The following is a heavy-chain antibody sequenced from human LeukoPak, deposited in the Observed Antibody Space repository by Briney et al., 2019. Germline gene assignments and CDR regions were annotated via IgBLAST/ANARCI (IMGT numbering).Heavy chain of an antibody. J-gene: IGHJ5*02. CDR2: IYYSEST. CDR1: GGSISSYY. Sequence: NSSETLSLTCTVSGGSISSYYWSWIRQPPGKGLEWIGYIYYSESTNYNPSLKSRVTISVDTSKNQFSLKLSSVTAADTAVYYCARVHIAAPYNWFDPWGQGTLVTVSS. CDR3: ARVHIAAPYNWFDP. D-gene: IGHD6-13*01. V-gene: IGHV4-59*01.